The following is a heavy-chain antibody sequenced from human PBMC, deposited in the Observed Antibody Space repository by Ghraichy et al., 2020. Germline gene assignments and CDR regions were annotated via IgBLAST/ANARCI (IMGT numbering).Heavy chain of an antibody. J-gene: IGHJ3*02. CDR3: TSPLYDSMGYYYVWTDDAFDI. CDR1: GFIYSSHA. V-gene: IGHV3-73*01. D-gene: IGHD3-22*01. Sequence: GGSLRLSCAEYGFIYSSHAMYSLSQASGKGMKWVGRIRRKANSYATAYDESVKGRFTISRDDSKNTAYLQMNSLKTEDTAVYYCTSPLYDSMGYYYVWTDDAFDIWG. CDR2: IRRKANSYAT.